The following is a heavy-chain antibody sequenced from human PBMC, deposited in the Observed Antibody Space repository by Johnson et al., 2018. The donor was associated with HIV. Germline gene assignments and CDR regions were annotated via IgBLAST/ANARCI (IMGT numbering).Heavy chain of an antibody. D-gene: IGHD3-16*02. CDR1: GFTFSNVW. Sequence: VQLVESGGGLVKPGGSLRLSCAASGFTFSNVWMSWVRQAPGKGLEWVGRIKRKIEAEATDYAAPVKGRFTISRDDSKNTLFLQISSLKTDDTAVYYCTTAIVIDAFDIWGQGTMVTVSS. CDR2: IKRKIEAEAT. V-gene: IGHV3-15*01. J-gene: IGHJ3*02. CDR3: TTAIVIDAFDI.